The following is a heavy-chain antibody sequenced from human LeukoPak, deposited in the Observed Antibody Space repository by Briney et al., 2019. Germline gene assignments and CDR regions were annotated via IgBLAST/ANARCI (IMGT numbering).Heavy chain of an antibody. V-gene: IGHV3-66*01. CDR1: GFTVSSNY. CDR2: IYSGGST. CDR3: ARGDCSGGSCHEIKLAFDY. J-gene: IGHJ4*02. D-gene: IGHD2-15*01. Sequence: QPGRSLRLSCAASGFTVSSNYMSWVRQAPGKGLEWVSVIYSGGSTYYADSVKGRFTISRDNSKNTLYLQMNSLRAEDTAVYYCARGDCSGGSCHEIKLAFDYWGQGTLATVSS.